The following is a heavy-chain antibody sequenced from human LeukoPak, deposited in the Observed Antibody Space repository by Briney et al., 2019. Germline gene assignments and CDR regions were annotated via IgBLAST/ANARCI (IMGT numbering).Heavy chain of an antibody. CDR3: ARVSVVYGMDV. J-gene: IGHJ6*02. CDR1: GGSINKYY. Sequence: PSETLSLTCTVSGGSINKYYWSWIRQPPGKGLEWIGYIDFSGSTNYNPSLKSRVTISVDTSKNQFSLKLSSVTAADTAVYYCARVSVVYGMDVWGRGTTVTVSS. V-gene: IGHV4-59*01. CDR2: IDFSGST.